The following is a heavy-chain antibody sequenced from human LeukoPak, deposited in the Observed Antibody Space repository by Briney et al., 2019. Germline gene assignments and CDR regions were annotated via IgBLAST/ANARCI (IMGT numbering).Heavy chain of an antibody. CDR3: ARGLSCSGNTCYAAHFDS. CDR2: ISGYNGNI. D-gene: IGHD2-15*01. Sequence: ASVKVSCKASGDTFTTYGITWVRQAPGQGLEWMGWISGYNGNIEYTQKFQGRVAMTRDTSTSTAYMELRSLRSDDTAVYYCARGLSCSGNTCYAAHFDSWGQGTLVTVSS. V-gene: IGHV1-18*01. CDR1: GDTFTTYG. J-gene: IGHJ4*02.